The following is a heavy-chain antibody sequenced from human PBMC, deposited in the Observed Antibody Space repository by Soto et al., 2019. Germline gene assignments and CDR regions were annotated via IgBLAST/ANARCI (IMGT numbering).Heavy chain of an antibody. CDR3: ARHKDYYDSSGPLYYFDY. Sequence: HGESLKISCKGSGYTFTTYWISWVRQMPGKGLEWMGRIDPSDSYTNYSPSFQGHVTISADKSISTAYLQWSSLKASDTAMYYCARHKDYYDSSGPLYYFDYWGQGTLVTVYS. J-gene: IGHJ4*02. V-gene: IGHV5-10-1*01. D-gene: IGHD3-22*01. CDR2: IDPSDSYT. CDR1: GYTFTTYW.